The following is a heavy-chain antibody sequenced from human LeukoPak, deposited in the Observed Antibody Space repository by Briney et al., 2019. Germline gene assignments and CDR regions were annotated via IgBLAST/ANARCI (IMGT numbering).Heavy chain of an antibody. CDR2: ISGSGGST. J-gene: IGHJ5*02. D-gene: IGHD3-16*01. Sequence: GGSLRLSCAASGFTFSSYGMSWVRQAPGKGLEWVSAISGSGGSTYYADSVKGRFTISRDNSKNTLYLQVNNLRAEDTAVYYCAKDDGLIMFSSWGQGTLVTVSS. CDR3: AKDDGLIMFSS. V-gene: IGHV3-23*01. CDR1: GFTFSSYG.